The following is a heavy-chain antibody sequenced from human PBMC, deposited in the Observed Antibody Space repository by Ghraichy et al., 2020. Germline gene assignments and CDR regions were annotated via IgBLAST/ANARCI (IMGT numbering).Heavy chain of an antibody. Sequence: GSLRLSCAVYGGSFSGYYWSWIRQLPGKGLEWIGEINHSGSTNYHPSLKNRVTISVDTSKNQFSLKLSSLTAADTAVYYCARDAGISMVQAKFDYWGQGTLVTVSS. V-gene: IGHV4-34*01. CDR3: ARDAGISMVQAKFDY. CDR2: INHSGST. J-gene: IGHJ4*02. CDR1: GGSFSGYY. D-gene: IGHD3-10*01.